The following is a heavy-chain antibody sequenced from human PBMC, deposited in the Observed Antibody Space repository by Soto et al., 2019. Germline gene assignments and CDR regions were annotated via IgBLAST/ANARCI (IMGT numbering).Heavy chain of an antibody. J-gene: IGHJ4*02. CDR3: ARRAETNGWNGFGADKYYFDF. V-gene: IGHV1-8*01. Sequence: QVQLVQSGAEVRKPGASVKVSCEASGYTFTSYDIYWVRQATGQGLEWMGWMNHNTGNSGYAQKFQGRVTMTSDTSISTANMELSSLRSEDTAVYYCARRAETNGWNGFGADKYYFDFWGQGTLVTVSS. D-gene: IGHD1-1*01. CDR2: MNHNTGNS. CDR1: GYTFTSYD.